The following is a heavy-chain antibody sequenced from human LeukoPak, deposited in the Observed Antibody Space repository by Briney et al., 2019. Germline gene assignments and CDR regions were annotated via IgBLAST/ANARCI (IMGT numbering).Heavy chain of an antibody. CDR3: ARNLVAEGGYSYGYYYYHGMDV. CDR2: IWYDGSNK. V-gene: IGHV3-33*01. D-gene: IGHD5-18*01. J-gene: IGHJ6*02. CDR1: GFTFSSYG. Sequence: GGSLRLSCAASGFTFSSYGMHWVRQAPGKGLEWVAVIWYDGSNKYYADSVKGRFTISRDNSKNTLYLQMNSLRAEDTAVYYCARNLVAEGGYSYGYYYYHGMDVWGQGTTVTVSS.